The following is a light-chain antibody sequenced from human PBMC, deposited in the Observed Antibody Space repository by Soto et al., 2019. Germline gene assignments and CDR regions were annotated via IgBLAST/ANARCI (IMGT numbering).Light chain of an antibody. V-gene: IGKV1-17*03. Sequence: DIQMTQSPSAMSASAGDRVTITCRASQGISDYLAWFQQKPGDVPKRLIYAASSLQSGVPSRFSGSGSGTDFTLTIISLQPEDVATYYCLQYNSYPWTFGQGTKVEIK. J-gene: IGKJ1*01. CDR2: AAS. CDR1: QGISDY. CDR3: LQYNSYPWT.